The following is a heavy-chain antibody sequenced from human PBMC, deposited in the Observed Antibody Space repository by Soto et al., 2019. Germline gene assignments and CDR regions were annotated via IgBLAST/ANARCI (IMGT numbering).Heavy chain of an antibody. Sequence: GASLSLSCAASGFPFSSYDMHWVRQAPGKGLEWVAVISYDGSNKYYADSVKARFTISRDNSKNTLYMEMNSLRAEDKAVYYWANVPTDMWLAHFDDWGQGTLVTVAS. D-gene: IGHD6-19*01. J-gene: IGHJ4*02. V-gene: IGHV3-30*18. CDR2: ISYDGSNK. CDR1: GFPFSSYD. CDR3: ANVPTDMWLAHFDD.